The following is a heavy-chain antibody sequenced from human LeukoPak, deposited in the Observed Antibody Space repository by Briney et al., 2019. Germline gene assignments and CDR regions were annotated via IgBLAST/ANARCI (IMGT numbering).Heavy chain of an antibody. V-gene: IGHV3-66*02. CDR2: IYSGGST. D-gene: IGHD2-15*01. J-gene: IGHJ4*02. CDR1: GFTVSSNY. Sequence: PWGSLRLSCAASGFTVSSNYMSWVRQAPGKGLEWVSVIYSGGSTYYADSVKGRFTISRDNSKNTLYLQMNSLRAEDTAVYYCARDDGGSSIFDYWGQGTLVTVSS. CDR3: ARDDGGSSIFDY.